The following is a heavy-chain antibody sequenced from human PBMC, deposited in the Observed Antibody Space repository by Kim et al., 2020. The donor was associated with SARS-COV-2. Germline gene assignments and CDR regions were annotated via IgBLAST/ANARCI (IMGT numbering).Heavy chain of an antibody. J-gene: IGHJ4*02. CDR3: AKGYDSSGHNNRDY. D-gene: IGHD3-22*01. V-gene: IGHV3-23*01. CDR2: ISGRGYT. CDR1: GFTFSYYA. Sequence: GGSLRLSCAASGFTFSYYAMSWVRQAPGKGLEWVSVISGRGYTYYADSVKGRFTISRDNSKSTLHLQMNSLRADDTAVYYCAKGYDSSGHNNRDYWGQGTLVTVSS.